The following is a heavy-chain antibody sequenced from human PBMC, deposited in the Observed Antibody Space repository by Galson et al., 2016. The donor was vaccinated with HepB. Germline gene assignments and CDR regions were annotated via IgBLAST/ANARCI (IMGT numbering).Heavy chain of an antibody. V-gene: IGHV3-48*02. J-gene: IGHJ4*02. D-gene: IGHD3-22*01. CDR1: GFTFSTYD. Sequence: SLRLSCAASGFTFSTYDMNWVRQAPGGGLEWVSYISSSSGTIFYAGSVRGRFTISRDNARNSLYLQMNSLRDEDTAVYYCARDLLTNHDDTSSYYFDSWGQGTLVTVSS. CDR2: ISSSSGTI. CDR3: ARDLLTNHDDTSSYYFDS.